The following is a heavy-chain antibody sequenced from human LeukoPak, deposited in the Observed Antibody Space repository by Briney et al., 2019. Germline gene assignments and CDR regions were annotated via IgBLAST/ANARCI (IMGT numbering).Heavy chain of an antibody. Sequence: GGSLRLSCAASGFTVSSNYMSWVRQAPGKGLEWVSVTYSGGSTYYADSVKGRFTISRDNAKNSLYLQMNSLRAEDTAVYYCARDLLKAVAGRGVRDYWGQGTLVTVSS. CDR1: GFTVSSNY. CDR2: TYSGGST. V-gene: IGHV3-53*01. J-gene: IGHJ4*02. CDR3: ARDLLKAVAGRGVRDY. D-gene: IGHD6-19*01.